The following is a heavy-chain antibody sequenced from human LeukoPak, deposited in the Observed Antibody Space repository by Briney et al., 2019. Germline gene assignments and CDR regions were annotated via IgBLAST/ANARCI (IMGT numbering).Heavy chain of an antibody. CDR3: ARGWGAFDI. D-gene: IGHD3-16*01. V-gene: IGHV3-48*03. CDR2: ISSSGSTI. J-gene: IGHJ3*02. Sequence: PGGSLGLSCAASGFTFSSYEMNWVRQAPGKGLEWVSYISSSGSTIYYADSVKGRLTISRDNAKNSLYLQMNSLRAEDTAVYYCARGWGAFDIWGQGTMVTVSS. CDR1: GFTFSSYE.